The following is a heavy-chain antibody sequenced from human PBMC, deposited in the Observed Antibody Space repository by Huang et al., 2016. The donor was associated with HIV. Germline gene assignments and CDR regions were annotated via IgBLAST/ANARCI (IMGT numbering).Heavy chain of an antibody. CDR2: FAPEHGET. Sequence: QVQLVQSGAEVKKPGASVKVSCKVSGYTLTELSIHWVRQAPGKGREWRGGFAPEHGETIYAQKFQGRVTMTEDTSTDTAYMELHSLRPEDTAVYYCAAGYDTYYDIWGQGTMVIASS. CDR3: AAGYDTYYDI. J-gene: IGHJ3*02. D-gene: IGHD2-21*01. CDR1: GYTLTELS. V-gene: IGHV1-24*01.